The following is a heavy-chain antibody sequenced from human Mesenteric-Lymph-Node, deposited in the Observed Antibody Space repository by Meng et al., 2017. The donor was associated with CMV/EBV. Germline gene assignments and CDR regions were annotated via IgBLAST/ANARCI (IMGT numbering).Heavy chain of an antibody. CDR3: ARGAPYQLRGENYDYYGMDV. V-gene: IGHV3-53*01. Sequence: GESLKISCAASGFTVSSNYMSWVRQAPGKGLEWVSVIYSGGSTYYADSVKGRFTISRDNSKNTLYLQMNSLRAEDTAVYYCARGAPYQLRGENYDYYGMDVWGQGTTVTVSS. J-gene: IGHJ6*02. D-gene: IGHD2-2*01. CDR2: IYSGGST. CDR1: GFTVSSNY.